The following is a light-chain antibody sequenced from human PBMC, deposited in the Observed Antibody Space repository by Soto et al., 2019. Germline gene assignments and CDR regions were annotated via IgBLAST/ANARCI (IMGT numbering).Light chain of an antibody. CDR2: GAS. CDR3: QQYGSSPIT. Sequence: EIVLAQSPGTLSLSPGERATLSCRASQSVSNTYLAWYQQKPGQAPRLLIYGASSMATGIPDRFSGSGSGTDFTLTIRRLEPEDFAVYYCQQYGSSPITFGQGTRLESK. CDR1: QSVSNTY. V-gene: IGKV3-20*01. J-gene: IGKJ5*01.